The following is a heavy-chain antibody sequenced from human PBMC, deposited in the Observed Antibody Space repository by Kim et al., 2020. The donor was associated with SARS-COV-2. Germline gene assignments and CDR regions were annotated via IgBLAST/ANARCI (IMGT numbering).Heavy chain of an antibody. CDR3: TIPFGELSRHYYYYGMDV. CDR1: GFTFSGSA. J-gene: IGHJ6*02. CDR2: IRSKANSYAT. Sequence: GGSLRLSCAASGFTFSGSAMHWVRQASGKGLEWVGRIRSKANSYATAYAASVKGRFTISRDDSKNTAYLQMNSLKTEDTAVYYCTIPFGELSRHYYYYGMDVWAKGPRSPSP. V-gene: IGHV3-73*01. D-gene: IGHD3-10*01.